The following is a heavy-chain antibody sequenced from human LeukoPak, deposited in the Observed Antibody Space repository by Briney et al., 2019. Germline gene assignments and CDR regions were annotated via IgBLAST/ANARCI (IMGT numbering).Heavy chain of an antibody. J-gene: IGHJ4*02. Sequence: NPSQTLSLTCTVSGGSISSGGYSWSWIRQHPGKGLEWIGYIYYTGSTNHNPSLKSRVTLSVDTSKNQFSLKLSSVTAADTAVYYCAARYCTSSSCHSNFDYWGQGTLVTVSS. D-gene: IGHD2-2*01. CDR3: AARYCTSSSCHSNFDY. CDR2: IYYTGST. CDR1: GGSISSGGYS. V-gene: IGHV4-61*08.